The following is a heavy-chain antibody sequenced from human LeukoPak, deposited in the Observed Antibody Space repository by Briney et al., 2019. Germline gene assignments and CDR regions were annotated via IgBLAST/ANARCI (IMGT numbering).Heavy chain of an antibody. D-gene: IGHD6-19*01. V-gene: IGHV3-53*01. CDR3: ARQTGDSWLLPHYDY. CDR1: GFTVNSNY. Sequence: PGGSVTLSCAASGFTVNSNYMSWVRQAPGKGLEWVSVIYSGGSTYYADSVQGRFTITRDNSKNTLYLQMNSLRAEDTAVYYCARQTGDSWLLPHYDYWGQGTLVTVSS. CDR2: IYSGGST. J-gene: IGHJ4*02.